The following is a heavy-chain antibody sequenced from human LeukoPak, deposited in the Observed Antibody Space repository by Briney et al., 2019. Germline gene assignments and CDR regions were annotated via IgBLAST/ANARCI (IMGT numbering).Heavy chain of an antibody. V-gene: IGHV4-39*07. Sequence: PSETLSLTCTVSGGSISSSSYYWGWIRQPPGKGLEWIGSIYYSGSTKYNPSLKSRVTISVDTSKNQLSLKLNSVTAADTAVYYCARWYYYASGAIDYWGQGILVTVSS. J-gene: IGHJ4*02. CDR2: IYYSGST. CDR1: GGSISSSSYY. D-gene: IGHD3-10*01. CDR3: ARWYYYASGAIDY.